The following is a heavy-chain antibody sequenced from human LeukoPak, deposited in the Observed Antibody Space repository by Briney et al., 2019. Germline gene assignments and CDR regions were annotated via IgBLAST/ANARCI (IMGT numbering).Heavy chain of an antibody. Sequence: GGSLRLSCAASGFTFSTYNMNWVRQAPGKGLEWVSYISSGSSMIYYADSVKGRFTISRDNAKNTLYLQMNSLRAEDTAVYYCARDGYSFGHDFDYWGQGTLVTVSS. CDR2: ISSGSSMI. D-gene: IGHD5-18*01. J-gene: IGHJ4*02. CDR1: GFTFSTYN. CDR3: ARDGYSFGHDFDY. V-gene: IGHV3-48*01.